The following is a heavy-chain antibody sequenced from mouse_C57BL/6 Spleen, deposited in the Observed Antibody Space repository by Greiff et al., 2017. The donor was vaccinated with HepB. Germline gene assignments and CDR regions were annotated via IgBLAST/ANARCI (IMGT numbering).Heavy chain of an antibody. CDR1: GFTFSSYT. V-gene: IGHV5-9*01. D-gene: IGHD1-1*01. Sequence: EVQRVESGGGLVKPGGSLKLSCAASGFTFSSYTMSWVRQTPEKRLEWVATISGGGGNTYYPDSVKGRFTISRDNAKNTLYLQMSSLRSEDTALYYCARHDDYYGSSYGYWGQGTTLTVSS. CDR2: ISGGGGNT. CDR3: ARHDDYYGSSYGY. J-gene: IGHJ2*01.